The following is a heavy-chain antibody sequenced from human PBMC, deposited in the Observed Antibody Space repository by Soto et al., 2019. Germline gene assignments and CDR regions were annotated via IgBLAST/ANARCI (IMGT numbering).Heavy chain of an antibody. V-gene: IGHV4-31*03. D-gene: IGHD5-12*01. CDR3: ARKSGGYDLGGFDH. Sequence: QVQLQESGPGLVKPSQTLSLTCTVSGDSITSGHYYWSWIRQNPGKGLEWIGYFYYSGGTYSNPSLKSRVTISGDTSQNQFSLKLTSVTAADTAVYYCARKSGGYDLGGFDHWGQGTLVTVSS. J-gene: IGHJ4*02. CDR2: FYYSGGT. CDR1: GDSITSGHYY.